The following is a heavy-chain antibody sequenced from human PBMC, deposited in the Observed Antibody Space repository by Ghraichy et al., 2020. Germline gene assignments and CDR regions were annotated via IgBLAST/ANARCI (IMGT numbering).Heavy chain of an antibody. V-gene: IGHV1-24*01. CDR2: FDPEDGET. CDR3: ATVVELRGAGYYYGMDV. D-gene: IGHD1-7*01. Sequence: ASVKVSCKVSGYTLTELSMHWVRQAPGKGLEWMGGFDPEDGETIYAQKFQGRVTMTEDTSTDTAYMELSSLRSEDTAVYYCATVVELRGAGYYYGMDVWGQGTTVTVSS. J-gene: IGHJ6*02. CDR1: GYTLTELS.